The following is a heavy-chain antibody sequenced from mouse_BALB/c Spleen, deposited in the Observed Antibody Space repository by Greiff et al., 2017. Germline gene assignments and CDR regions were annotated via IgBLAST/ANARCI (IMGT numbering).Heavy chain of an antibody. J-gene: IGHJ4*01. CDR2: ISSGGSYT. V-gene: IGHV5-9-4*01. Sequence: EVQVVESGGGLVKPGGSLKLSCAASGFTFSSYAMSWVRQSPEKRLEWVAEISSGGSYTYYPDTVTGRFTISRDNAKNTLYLEMSSLRSEDTAMYYCARGPDAMDYWGQGTSVTVSS. CDR1: GFTFSSYA. CDR3: ARGPDAMDY.